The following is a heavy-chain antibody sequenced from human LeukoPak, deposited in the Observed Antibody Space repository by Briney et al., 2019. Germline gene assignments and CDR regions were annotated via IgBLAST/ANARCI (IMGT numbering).Heavy chain of an antibody. V-gene: IGHV3-23*01. D-gene: IGHD5-18*01. CDR1: GFTFSSYA. CDR2: ISGSGGST. CDR3: AKDPVDTVDYYFDY. Sequence: GGSLRLSCAASGFTFSSYAMSWVRQAPGKGLEWVSAISGSGGSTYYADSVKGRFTISRDKSKNTLYLQMNSLRAEDTAVYYCAKDPVDTVDYYFDYWGQGTLVTVSS. J-gene: IGHJ4*02.